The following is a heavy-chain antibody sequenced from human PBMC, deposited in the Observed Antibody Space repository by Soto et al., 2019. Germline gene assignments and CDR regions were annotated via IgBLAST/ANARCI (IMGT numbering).Heavy chain of an antibody. CDR2: IKSKVDGGTT. V-gene: IGHV3-15*07. Sequence: EVQLVESGGGLVKPGGSLRLGCEVSGFTVGSAWMNWVRQAPGKGLVWVGRIKSKVDGGTTDYAEPVKGRFTISIDDSTNTLYLQRESLNTADTAVYYCTSAPQMALTEEMARSLGQGTWVTVSS. CDR1: GFTVGSAW. J-gene: IGHJ5*02. D-gene: IGHD2-21*02. CDR3: TSAPQMALTEEMARS.